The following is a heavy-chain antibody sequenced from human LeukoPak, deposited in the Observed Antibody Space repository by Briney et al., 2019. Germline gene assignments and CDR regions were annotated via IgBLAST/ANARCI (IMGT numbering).Heavy chain of an antibody. CDR1: GGSLSSGSYY. CDR2: IYTSGST. CDR3: ARAGGGYSSSHYYYYMDV. J-gene: IGHJ6*03. D-gene: IGHD6-6*01. Sequence: PSQTLSLTCTVSGGSLSSGSYYWSWIRQPAGKGLEWIGRIYTSGSTNYNPSLKSRVTISVDTSKNQFSLKLSSVTAANTAVYYCARAGGGYSSSHYYYYMDVWGKGTTVTLSS. V-gene: IGHV4-61*02.